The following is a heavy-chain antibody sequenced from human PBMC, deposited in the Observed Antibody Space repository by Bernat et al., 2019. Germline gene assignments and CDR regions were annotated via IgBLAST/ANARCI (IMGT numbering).Heavy chain of an antibody. V-gene: IGHV3-23*01. CDR2: ISGSGDRS. CDR3: AKPRGDDFWSSSTEIDY. J-gene: IGHJ4*02. D-gene: IGHD3-3*01. CDR1: GFTFSNYA. Sequence: EVQLLESGGGLVQPGGSLRLSCAASGFTFSNYAMSWFRQAPGKGLEWVSTISGSGDRSYNADSVKGRFTISKDHCKNKLYLEMNSLRVEDTAVYYCAKPRGDDFWSSSTEIDYWGQGTLVTVSS.